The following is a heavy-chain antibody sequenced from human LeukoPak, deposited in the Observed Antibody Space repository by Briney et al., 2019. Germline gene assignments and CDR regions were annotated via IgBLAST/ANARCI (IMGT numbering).Heavy chain of an antibody. D-gene: IGHD2-15*01. CDR2: VNPNSGGT. Sequence: ASVKVSCKTSGYTFTDYYIHWVRQAPGQGLEWMGWVNPNSGGTIYAQKFQGRVTLTRDTSITTAYMELSSLRSDDTAVYYCARTALVAAIDENWFDPWGQGTLVTVSS. CDR1: GYTFTDYY. CDR3: ARTALVAAIDENWFDP. V-gene: IGHV1-2*02. J-gene: IGHJ5*02.